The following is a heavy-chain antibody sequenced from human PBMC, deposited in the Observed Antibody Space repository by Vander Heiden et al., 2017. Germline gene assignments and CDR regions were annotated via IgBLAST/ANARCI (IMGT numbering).Heavy chain of an antibody. Sequence: QMQLVQSGPEVKKPGTSVKVSCQASAFTFTSSPMQWVRQARGQRLEWIGWIVVGSGNTNYAQKFQERVTITRDMSTSTAYMELSSLRSEDTAVYYCAAQYNWNYGVDYWGQGTLVTVSS. CDR3: AAQYNWNYGVDY. J-gene: IGHJ4*02. V-gene: IGHV1-58*02. D-gene: IGHD1-7*01. CDR2: IVVGSGNT. CDR1: AFTFTSSP.